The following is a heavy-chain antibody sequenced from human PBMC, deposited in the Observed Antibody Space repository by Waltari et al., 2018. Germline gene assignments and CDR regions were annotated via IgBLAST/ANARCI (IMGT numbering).Heavy chain of an antibody. CDR2: IYYSGST. CDR1: GGSISSHY. J-gene: IGHJ4*02. CDR3: ARVVARRITMVQGLYYFDY. D-gene: IGHD3-10*01. Sequence: QVQLQESGPGLVKPSETLSLTCTVSGGSISSHYWSWIRQHPGKGLEWIGYIYYSGSTNYNPSLKCRVTISVDTSKNQFSLKLSSVTAADTAVYYCARVVARRITMVQGLYYFDYWGQGTLVTVSS. V-gene: IGHV4-59*11.